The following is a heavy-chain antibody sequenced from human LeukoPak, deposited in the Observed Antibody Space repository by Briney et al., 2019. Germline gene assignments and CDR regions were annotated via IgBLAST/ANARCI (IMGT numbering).Heavy chain of an antibody. CDR3: ARFLWFGESYPPYYYGMDV. J-gene: IGHJ6*02. CDR1: GGSISSGGYY. CDR2: IYYSGST. Sequence: SETLSLTCTVSGGSISSGGYYWSWIRQHPGKGLEWIGYIYYSGSTYYNPSLKSRVTISVDTSKNQFSLKLSSVTAADTAVYHCARFLWFGESYPPYYYGMDVWGQGTTVTVSS. V-gene: IGHV4-31*03. D-gene: IGHD3-10*01.